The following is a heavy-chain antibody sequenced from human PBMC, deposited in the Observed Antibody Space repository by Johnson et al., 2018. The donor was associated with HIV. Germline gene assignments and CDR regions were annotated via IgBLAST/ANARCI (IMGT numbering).Heavy chain of an antibody. Sequence: QVQLVESGGGVVQPGGSLSLSCAASGFTFSSYGMHWVRQAPGKGLEWVAFISYDGNNKYYADSVKGRFTISRDNSKNTLYLQMNSLRAEDTAVYYCAKVHIAARWSDAFDIWGQGTMVTVSS. CDR3: AKVHIAARWSDAFDI. V-gene: IGHV3-30*19. D-gene: IGHD6-6*01. CDR2: ISYDGNNK. J-gene: IGHJ3*02. CDR1: GFTFSSYG.